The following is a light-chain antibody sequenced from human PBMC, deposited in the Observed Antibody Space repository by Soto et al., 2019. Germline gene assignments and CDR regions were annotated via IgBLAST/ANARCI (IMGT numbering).Light chain of an antibody. J-gene: IGKJ1*01. Sequence: EIQMTHSPSTLSASVGDRVTIACRTSQSINRWLAWYQQKPGTAPNLLIYDASTLESGVPSRFSGSGSGTEFTLTTSSLQSDDLATYSGHQYYGYSWTFGQGTKVDIK. V-gene: IGKV1-5*01. CDR2: DAS. CDR1: QSINRW. CDR3: HQYYGYSWT.